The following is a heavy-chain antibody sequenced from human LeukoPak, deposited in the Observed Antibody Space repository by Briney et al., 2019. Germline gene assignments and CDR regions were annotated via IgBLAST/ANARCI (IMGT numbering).Heavy chain of an antibody. D-gene: IGHD3-3*01. CDR1: GHSFDSYW. J-gene: IGHJ4*02. CDR3: AAQLNAGWGGYPDY. V-gene: IGHV5-51*01. CDR2: IFPGDSDA. Sequence: GESLKISCKGSGHSFDSYWIAWVRQMPGKGLEWMGIIFPGDSDARYSPSFQGQVTFSADKSISTVYLQWDSLKASDTATYYCAAQLNAGWGGYPDYWGQGTLVTVSS.